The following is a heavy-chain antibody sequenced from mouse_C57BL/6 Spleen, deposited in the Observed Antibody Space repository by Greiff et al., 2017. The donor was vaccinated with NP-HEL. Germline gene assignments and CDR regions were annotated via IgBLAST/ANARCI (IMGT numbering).Heavy chain of an antibody. J-gene: IGHJ2*01. CDR3: ARGGDYFDY. CDR1: GYTFTNYW. CDR2: IHPNSGST. Sequence: QVHVKQPGAELVKPGASVKLSCKASGYTFTNYWMHWVKQRPGQGLEWIGMIHPNSGSTNYNEKFKSKATLTVDKSSSTAYMQLSSLTSEDSAVYYCARGGDYFDYWGQGTTLTVSS. V-gene: IGHV1-64*01.